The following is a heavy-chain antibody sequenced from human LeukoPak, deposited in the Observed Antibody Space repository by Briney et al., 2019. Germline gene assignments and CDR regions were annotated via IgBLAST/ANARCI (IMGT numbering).Heavy chain of an antibody. CDR2: MNPNSGNT. CDR1: GYTFTSSD. J-gene: IGHJ4*02. Sequence: ASVKVSCKASGYTFTSSDINWVRHATGQGLEWMGWMNPNSGNTGYAQKFQGRVTMTRNTSISTAYMELSSLRSEDTAVYYCARTGLGYYDSSGYPEIVYWGQGSLVTVSS. D-gene: IGHD3-22*01. V-gene: IGHV1-8*01. CDR3: ARTGLGYYDSSGYPEIVY.